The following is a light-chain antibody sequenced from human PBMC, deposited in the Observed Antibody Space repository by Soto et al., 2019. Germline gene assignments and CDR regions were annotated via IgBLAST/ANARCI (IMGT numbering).Light chain of an antibody. V-gene: IGLV1-44*01. CDR1: SSNIGSNT. CDR2: NNN. Sequence: QSVLIQPPSASGTPGQRVTISCSGRSSNIGSNTVNWYQHLPGTAPKLLIYNNNQRPSGVPDRFSGSKSGTPASLAISGLQSEDEADYFCAAWDDSLSGPVFGGGTKLTVL. J-gene: IGLJ3*02. CDR3: AAWDDSLSGPV.